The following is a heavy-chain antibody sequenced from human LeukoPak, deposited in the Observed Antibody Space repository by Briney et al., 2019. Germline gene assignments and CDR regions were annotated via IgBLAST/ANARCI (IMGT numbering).Heavy chain of an antibody. Sequence: SVKVSCKASGGTFSSYTISWVRQAPGQGLEWMGRIIPILGIANYAQKFQGRVTITADKSTSTAYMELSSLRSEDAAVYYCARDPPNCSSTSCYIRARDPYFDYWGQGTLVTVSS. CDR3: ARDPPNCSSTSCYIRARDPYFDY. J-gene: IGHJ4*02. CDR2: IIPILGIA. CDR1: GGTFSSYT. V-gene: IGHV1-69*04. D-gene: IGHD2-2*02.